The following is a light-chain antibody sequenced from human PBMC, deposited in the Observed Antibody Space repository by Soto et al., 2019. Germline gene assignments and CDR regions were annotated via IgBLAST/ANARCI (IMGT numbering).Light chain of an antibody. J-gene: IGKJ1*01. CDR2: AAS. Sequence: IQMTQSPSSLSASVGDRVTITCLASQSINSYLNWYQQKPGKVPKVLIYAASSLQSGVPSRFSGSGSGTDFTLTISSLQPEDFATYFCQQSYITPWPFGHGTKVDIK. V-gene: IGKV1-39*01. CDR1: QSINSY. CDR3: QQSYITPWP.